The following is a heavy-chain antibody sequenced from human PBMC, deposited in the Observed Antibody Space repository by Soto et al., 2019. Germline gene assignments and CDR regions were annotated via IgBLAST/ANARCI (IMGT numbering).Heavy chain of an antibody. V-gene: IGHV1-3*01. CDR3: ARDELLWFGELGY. Sequence: ASVKVSCEASGYTFTSYAMHWVRQAPGQRLEWMGWINAGNGNTKYSQKFQGRVTITRDTSASTAYMELSSLRSENTAVYYCARDELLWFGELGYWGQGTLVTVSS. CDR2: INAGNGNT. J-gene: IGHJ4*02. D-gene: IGHD3-10*01. CDR1: GYTFTSYA.